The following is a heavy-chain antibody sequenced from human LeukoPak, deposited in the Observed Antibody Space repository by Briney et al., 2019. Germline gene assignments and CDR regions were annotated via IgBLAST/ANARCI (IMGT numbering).Heavy chain of an antibody. CDR3: AKDGNTWPFFDS. CDR1: GGSIIGYY. CDR2: MHGMGGT. J-gene: IGHJ4*02. Sequence: SETLSLTCTLSGGSIIGYYWSWIRQPAGQGQEWIGHMHGMGGTDYNPSLKSRVTMSVDTSKNQFSLKLTSVTAADTAVYYCAKDGNTWPFFDSWGQGTLVTVSS. V-gene: IGHV4-4*07.